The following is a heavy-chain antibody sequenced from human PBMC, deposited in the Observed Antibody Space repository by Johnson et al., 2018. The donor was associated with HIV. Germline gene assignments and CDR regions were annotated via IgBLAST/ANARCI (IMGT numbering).Heavy chain of an antibody. V-gene: IGHV3-74*01. J-gene: IGHJ3*01. CDR1: RFTFSSYW. CDR3: ARGSLTDDGFAA. Sequence: VQLVESGGGLVQPGGSLILSCAASRFTFSSYWMHWVRQAPGKGLVWVSRISSDGSSTYYADSVKGRFTISRDNAKNTMFVQMNNLKPEDTAVYYCARGSLTDDGFAAWGQGTLVIVSS. CDR2: ISSDGSST. D-gene: IGHD2-8*01.